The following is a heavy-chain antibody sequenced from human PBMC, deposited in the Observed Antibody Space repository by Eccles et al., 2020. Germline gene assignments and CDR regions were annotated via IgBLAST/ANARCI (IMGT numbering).Heavy chain of an antibody. CDR3: ARCLSIDR. J-gene: IGHJ5*02. V-gene: IGHV3-48*02. Sequence: YADSVKGRFTVSRDNAKNSLYLQMNSLRDEDTAVYHCARCLSIDRWGQG.